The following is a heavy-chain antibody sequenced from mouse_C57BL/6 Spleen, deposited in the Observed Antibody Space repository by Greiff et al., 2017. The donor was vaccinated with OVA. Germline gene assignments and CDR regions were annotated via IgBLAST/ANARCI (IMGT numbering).Heavy chain of an antibody. CDR2: IYPGSGST. CDR1: GYTFTSYW. Sequence: QVQLQQPGAELVKPGASVKLSCKASGYTFTSYWITWVKQRPGQGLEWIGDIYPGSGSTHYNEKFKSKATLTVDTSSSTAYMQLSSLTSEDSAVDYCARGTTVTLLDYWGQGTTLTVSS. J-gene: IGHJ2*01. CDR3: ARGTTVTLLDY. V-gene: IGHV1-55*01. D-gene: IGHD1-1*01.